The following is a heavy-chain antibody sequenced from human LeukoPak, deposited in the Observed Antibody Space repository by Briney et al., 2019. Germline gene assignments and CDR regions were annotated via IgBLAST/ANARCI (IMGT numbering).Heavy chain of an antibody. Sequence: ASVKVSCKASGYTFTGYYMHWVRQAPGQGLEWMGLVNPTGGSTGYAQKFQGRVTMTRDMSTSTDYMELSSLRSEDTAIYYCARDNSVGDNAWWFDPWGQGTLVTVSS. V-gene: IGHV1-46*01. CDR1: GYTFTGYY. D-gene: IGHD1-26*01. CDR2: VNPTGGST. J-gene: IGHJ5*02. CDR3: ARDNSVGDNAWWFDP.